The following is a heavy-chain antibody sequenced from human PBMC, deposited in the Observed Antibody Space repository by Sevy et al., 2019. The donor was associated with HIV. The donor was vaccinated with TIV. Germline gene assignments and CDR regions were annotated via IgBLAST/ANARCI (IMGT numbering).Heavy chain of an antibody. CDR3: ARIGVGFLWFGTSYYYGMDV. J-gene: IGHJ6*02. CDR2: ISAYNGNT. V-gene: IGHV1-18*01. D-gene: IGHD3-10*01. CDR1: GYTFTSYG. Sequence: ASVKVSCKASGYTFTSYGISWVRQAPGQGLEWMGWISAYNGNTNYAQKLQGRVTMTTDTSTSTAYMELRSLRSDDTAVYYCARIGVGFLWFGTSYYYGMDVWGQGTTVTVSS.